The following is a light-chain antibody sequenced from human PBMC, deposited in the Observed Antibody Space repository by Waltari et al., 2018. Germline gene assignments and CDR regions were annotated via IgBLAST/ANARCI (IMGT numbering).Light chain of an antibody. J-gene: IGLJ3*02. CDR3: SLYMGSGIWV. CDR1: SGSLSTTSY. V-gene: IGLV8-61*01. CDR2: KGN. Sequence: QTVVTQEPSLSVSPGGTVTLTCNLSSGSLSTTSYATWYQQTPGQAPRTLVYKGNSRGEGVEERVSGSILGNKAALTITGAQADDECDYYCSLYMGSGIWVFGGGTKLTVL.